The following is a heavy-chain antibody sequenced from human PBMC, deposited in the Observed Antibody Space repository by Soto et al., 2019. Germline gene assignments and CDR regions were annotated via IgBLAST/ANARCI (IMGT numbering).Heavy chain of an antibody. D-gene: IGHD6-13*01. CDR2: INPNSGGT. CDR3: ASAPYSSSSFDH. Sequence: XSVKVSCKASVYTFTGYYMHWVRQAPGQGLEWMGWINPNSGGTNYAQKFQGRVTMTRDTSISTAYMELSRLRSDDTAVYYCASAPYSSSSFDHWGQGTLVTVSS. CDR1: VYTFTGYY. V-gene: IGHV1-2*02. J-gene: IGHJ5*02.